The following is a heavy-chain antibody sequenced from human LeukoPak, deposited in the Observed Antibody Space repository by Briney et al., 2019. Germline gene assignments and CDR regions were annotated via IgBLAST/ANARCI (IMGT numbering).Heavy chain of an antibody. J-gene: IGHJ1*01. V-gene: IGHV4-34*01. CDR3: ARTGYSSGWCGGYFQH. D-gene: IGHD6-19*01. CDR2: INHSGST. CDR1: GGSFSGYY. Sequence: SETLSLTFAVHGGSFSGYYWSWIRQPPGKGLEWIGEINHSGSTNYNPSLKSRVTISVDTSKNQFSLKLSSVTAADTAVYYCARTGYSSGWCGGYFQHWGQGTLVTVSS.